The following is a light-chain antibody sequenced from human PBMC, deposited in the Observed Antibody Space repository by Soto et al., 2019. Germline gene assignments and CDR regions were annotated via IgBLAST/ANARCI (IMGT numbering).Light chain of an antibody. J-gene: IGKJ2*01. V-gene: IGKV2D-29*01. CDR1: QRLLHSDGKTY. CDR3: MQGLQLPYT. CDR2: AVS. Sequence: DIVMTQTPLSLSVTPGQPASISCKSSQRLLHSDGKTYLYWYLQKPGQPPQLLIYAVSNRFAGVTDSVSGSGSGTDFTLNISRVEAEDVGVYYCMQGLQLPYTFGQGTKLEIK.